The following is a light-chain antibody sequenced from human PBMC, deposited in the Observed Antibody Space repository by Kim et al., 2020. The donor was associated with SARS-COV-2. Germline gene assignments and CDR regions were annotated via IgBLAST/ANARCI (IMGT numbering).Light chain of an antibody. CDR3: QQRSNWYT. V-gene: IGKV3-11*01. CDR2: DAS. J-gene: IGKJ2*01. Sequence: LSLFPWEIATLSCRASQSVSRYIAWYQQKPGQAPRLLIYDASNRATGIPARFSGSGSGTDFTLTISSIVPEDFAVYYCQQRSNWYTFGQGTKLEF. CDR1: QSVSRY.